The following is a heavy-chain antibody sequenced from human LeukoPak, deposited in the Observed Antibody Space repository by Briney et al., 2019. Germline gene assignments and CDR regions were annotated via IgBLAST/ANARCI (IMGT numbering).Heavy chain of an antibody. CDR3: ARECPTEISVVTASGWFDP. Sequence: SETLSLTCTVSGGSISSGGYYWSWIRQHPGKGLEWIGYIYYSGSTYYSPSLKSRVTISVDTSKNQFSLKLGSVTAADTAVYYCARECPTEISVVTASGWFDPWGQGTLDTVSS. J-gene: IGHJ5*02. CDR2: IYYSGST. CDR1: GGSISSGGYY. D-gene: IGHD2-21*02. V-gene: IGHV4-31*03.